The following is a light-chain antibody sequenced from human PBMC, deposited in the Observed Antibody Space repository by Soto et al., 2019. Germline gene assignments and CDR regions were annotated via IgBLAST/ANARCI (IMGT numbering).Light chain of an antibody. CDR3: QQSYSTPVT. Sequence: DIHLNHSPFPPSWALGGRVNHPFRASQSISSYLNWYQQKPGKAPKLLIYAASSLQSGVPSRFSGSGSGTDFTLTISSLQPEDFATYYCQQSYSTPVTFGQGTRLEIK. J-gene: IGKJ5*01. CDR2: AAS. CDR1: QSISSY. V-gene: IGKV1-39*01.